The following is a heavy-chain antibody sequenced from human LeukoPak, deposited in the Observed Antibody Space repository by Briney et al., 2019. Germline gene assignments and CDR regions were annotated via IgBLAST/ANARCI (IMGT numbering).Heavy chain of an antibody. V-gene: IGHV4-61*02. CDR3: ARDDNRYGSGSYYNYFDY. CDR1: GGSISISSYY. J-gene: IGHJ4*02. Sequence: RPSETLSLTCTVSGGSISISSYYWSWIRQPAGRGLECIGRIYTSGRTSYNPSLKSRVIMSVDTSKNQFSLKLSSVTASDTAVYYCARDDNRYGSGSYYNYFDYWGQGTLVTVSS. D-gene: IGHD3-10*01. CDR2: IYTSGRT.